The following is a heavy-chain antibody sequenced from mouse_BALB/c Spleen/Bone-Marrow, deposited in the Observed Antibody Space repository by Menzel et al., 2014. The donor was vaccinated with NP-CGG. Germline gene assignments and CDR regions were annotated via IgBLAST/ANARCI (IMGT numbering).Heavy chain of an antibody. CDR2: INPDSSTI. J-gene: IGHJ2*01. V-gene: IGHV4-1*02. Sequence: DVQLVESGGGLVQPGGSLKLSCAASGFDFSRYWMSWVRQAPGKGLEWIGEINPDSSTINYTPSLKGKFIISRDNAKNTLYLQMSKVRSEDTALYYCARQGYYGKGDYWGQGTTLTVSS. CDR1: GFDFSRYW. D-gene: IGHD2-1*01. CDR3: ARQGYYGKGDY.